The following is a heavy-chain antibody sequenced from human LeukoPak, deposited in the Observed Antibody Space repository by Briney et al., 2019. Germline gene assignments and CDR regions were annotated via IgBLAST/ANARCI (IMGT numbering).Heavy chain of an antibody. J-gene: IGHJ4*02. CDR3: AKHYMGSSYNHGLDC. CDR1: GGSISSSSYY. Sequence: SETLSLTCTVSGGSISSSSYYWGWIRQPPGKGLEWIGSIYYSGSTYYNPSLKSRVTISVDTSKNQFSLKLSSVTAADTALYYCAKHYMGSSYNHGLDCWGQGTLVTVSS. V-gene: IGHV4-39*01. D-gene: IGHD3-10*01. CDR2: IYYSGST.